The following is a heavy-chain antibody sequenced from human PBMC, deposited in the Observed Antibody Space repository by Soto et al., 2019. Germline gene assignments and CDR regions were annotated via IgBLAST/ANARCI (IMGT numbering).Heavy chain of an antibody. V-gene: IGHV3-33*01. CDR1: GFTFSSYG. CDR3: ARGPYDILTGYFDY. J-gene: IGHJ4*02. Sequence: GGSLRLSCAASGFTFSSYGVHWVRRAPGKGLEWVAVIWYDGSNKYYADSVKGRFTISRDNSKNTLYLQMNSLRAEDTDVYYCARGPYDILTGYFDYWGQGTLVTVSS. D-gene: IGHD3-9*01. CDR2: IWYDGSNK.